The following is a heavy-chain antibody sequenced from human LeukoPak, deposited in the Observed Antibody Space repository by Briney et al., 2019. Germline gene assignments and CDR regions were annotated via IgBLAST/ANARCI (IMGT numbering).Heavy chain of an antibody. J-gene: IGHJ4*02. CDR3: ARSSGYDYDY. D-gene: IGHD5-12*01. CDR1: GFTFSNYH. V-gene: IGHV3-21*01. Sequence: EGSLRLSCAASGFTFSNYHMIWVRQAPGEGLEWVSSISSSSSYIYYADSVKGRFTISRDNAKNSLYLQMNSLRAEDTAVYYCARSSGYDYDYWGQGTLVTVSS. CDR2: ISSSSSYI.